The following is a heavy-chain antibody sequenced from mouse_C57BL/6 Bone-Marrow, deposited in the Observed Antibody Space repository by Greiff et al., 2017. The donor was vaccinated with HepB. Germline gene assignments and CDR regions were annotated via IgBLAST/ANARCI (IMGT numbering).Heavy chain of an antibody. J-gene: IGHJ4*01. D-gene: IGHD2-12*01. CDR3: ARHEDSDYAMDY. V-gene: IGHV5-15*01. CDR1: GFTFSDYG. CDR2: ISTFAYSI. Sequence: EVKLMEPGGGLVQPGGSLKLSCAASGFTFSDYGMAWVRQAPRKGPEWVAFISTFAYSIYYADTVTGRFTISTENATNTMYLEMSSLTSEDTAMYYCARHEDSDYAMDYWGQGTSVTVSS.